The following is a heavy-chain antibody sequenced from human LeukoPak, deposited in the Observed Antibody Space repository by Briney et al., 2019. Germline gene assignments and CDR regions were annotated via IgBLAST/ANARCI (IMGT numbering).Heavy chain of an antibody. CDR2: ISYDGSNK. V-gene: IGHV3-30*04. CDR3: ARASYDSSDYEYFQH. D-gene: IGHD3-22*01. CDR1: GFTFSSFA. J-gene: IGHJ1*01. Sequence: PGKSLRLSCAASGFTFSSFAMHWVRQAPGKGLEWVAVISYDGSNKYYADSVKGRFTISRDNSKNTLYLQVDSLRAEDTAVYYCARASYDSSDYEYFQHWGQGTLVTVSS.